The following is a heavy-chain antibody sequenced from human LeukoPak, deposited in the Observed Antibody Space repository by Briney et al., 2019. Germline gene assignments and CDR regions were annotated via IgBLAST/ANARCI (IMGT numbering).Heavy chain of an antibody. CDR2: IIPIFGTA. CDR1: GGTFSSYA. D-gene: IGHD6-19*01. CDR3: ARADSSGWYNWFDP. V-gene: IGHV1-69*05. Sequence: SAKVSCKASGGTFSSYAISWVRQAPGQGLEWMGRIIPIFGTANYAQKFQGRVAITTDESTSTAYMELSSLRSEDTAVYYCARADSSGWYNWFDPWGQGTLVTVSS. J-gene: IGHJ5*02.